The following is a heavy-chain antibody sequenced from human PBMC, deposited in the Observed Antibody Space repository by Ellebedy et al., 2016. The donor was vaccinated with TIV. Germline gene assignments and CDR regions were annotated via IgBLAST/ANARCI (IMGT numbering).Heavy chain of an antibody. Sequence: PGESLKISCAASGFTFSSYAMTWVRQAPGKGLEWVAHINPDGSGKSYVDSAKGRFTISRDNAKNSVFLQLNSLRAEDTAVYYCARIVRTSPVYWGQGTLVTVSS. CDR3: ARIVRTSPVY. CDR1: GFTFSSYA. D-gene: IGHD2-21*01. V-gene: IGHV3-7*01. CDR2: INPDGSGK. J-gene: IGHJ4*02.